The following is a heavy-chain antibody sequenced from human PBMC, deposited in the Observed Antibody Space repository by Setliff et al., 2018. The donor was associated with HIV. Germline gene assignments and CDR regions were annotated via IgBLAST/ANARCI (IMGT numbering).Heavy chain of an antibody. V-gene: IGHV5-10-1*01. CDR2: IDPSDSDT. CDR3: ARSGGPTYNYDSSGHYPDY. Sequence: GESLKISCKGSGYMFASYWINWVRQVHGKGLEWMARIDPSDSDTNFSPSFQGHVTISVDRSITTAYLQWSSLKATDTAMYFCARSGGPTYNYDSSGHYPDYWGQGTLVTV. CDR1: GYMFASYW. J-gene: IGHJ4*02. D-gene: IGHD3-22*01.